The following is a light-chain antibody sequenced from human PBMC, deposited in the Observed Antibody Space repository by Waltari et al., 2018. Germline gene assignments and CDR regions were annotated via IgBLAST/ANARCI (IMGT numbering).Light chain of an antibody. V-gene: IGLV2-14*03. CDR1: ISDVTYFNY. CDR2: DVT. Sequence: QSALTQPASVSGSPGQSLTISCTATISDVTYFNYVSWYQRHSGKAPKLLIFDVTNRPSGTSNRFSGSKSGNTASLTISGLQAEDEADYFCASYTTSNNRVFGGGTRLTVL. CDR3: ASYTTSNNRV. J-gene: IGLJ3*02.